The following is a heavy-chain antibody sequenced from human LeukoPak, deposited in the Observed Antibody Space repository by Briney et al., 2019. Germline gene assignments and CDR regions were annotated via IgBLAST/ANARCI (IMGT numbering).Heavy chain of an antibody. CDR3: AKDSPVIPFDD. CDR1: GFTFSIAA. J-gene: IGHJ4*02. D-gene: IGHD2-21*01. CDR2: IDGSGRNT. V-gene: IGHV3-23*01. Sequence: GGSLRLSCAASGFTFSIAAMNWVRQAPGKGPEWVSAIDGSGRNTYYPDSVKGRFTISRDNFKNILYLQMNSLRAEDTAIYYCAKDSPVIPFDDWGQGTLVTVPS.